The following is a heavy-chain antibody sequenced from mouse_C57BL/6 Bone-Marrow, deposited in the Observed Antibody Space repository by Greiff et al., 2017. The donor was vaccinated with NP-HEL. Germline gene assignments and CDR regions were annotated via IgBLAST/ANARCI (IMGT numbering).Heavy chain of an antibody. CDR2: ISSGGSYT. CDR1: GFTFSSYG. D-gene: IGHD1-1*01. CDR3: ARQACYGSSLYYFDY. V-gene: IGHV5-6*01. Sequence: EVKLMESGGDLVKPGGSLKLSCAASGFTFSSYGMSWVRQTPDKRLEWVATISSGGSYTYYPDSVKGRFTISRDNAKNTLYLQMSSLKSEDTAMYYFARQACYGSSLYYFDYWGQGTTLTVSS. J-gene: IGHJ2*01.